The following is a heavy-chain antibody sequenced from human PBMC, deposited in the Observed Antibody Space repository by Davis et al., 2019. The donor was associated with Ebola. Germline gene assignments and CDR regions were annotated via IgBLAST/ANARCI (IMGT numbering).Heavy chain of an antibody. CDR2: ISGSAGST. J-gene: IGHJ6*02. CDR1: GFTFSSYA. CDR3: ARDLPYYCTNGVCYRAGNYYYYGMDV. D-gene: IGHD2-8*01. V-gene: IGHV3-23*01. Sequence: GESLKISCAASGFTFSSYALSWVRQAPGKGLEWVSTISGSAGSTYYADSVKGRFTISRDNAKNSLYLQMNSLRAEDTAVYYCARDLPYYCTNGVCYRAGNYYYYGMDVWGQGTTVTVSS.